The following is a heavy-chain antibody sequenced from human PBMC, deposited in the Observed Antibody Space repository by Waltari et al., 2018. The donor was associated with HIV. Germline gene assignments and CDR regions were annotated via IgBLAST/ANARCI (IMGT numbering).Heavy chain of an antibody. J-gene: IGHJ4*02. CDR2: NDHNGET. D-gene: IGHD3-16*01. V-gene: IGHV4-34*01. Sequence: QVQLRQWGAGLLKPSATLSLPCAVYGASVHETYWAWIRHSPDKGLEWIGENDHNGETNYNPSFKTRVTISRDMSKNQVSLKLKSATAADTAVYFCVRGLGSRPFYRSYEPWGQGTLVTVSS. CDR1: GASVHETY. CDR3: VRGLGSRPFYRSYEP.